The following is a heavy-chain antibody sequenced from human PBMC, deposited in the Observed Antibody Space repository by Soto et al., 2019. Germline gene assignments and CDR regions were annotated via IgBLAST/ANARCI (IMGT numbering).Heavy chain of an antibody. CDR1: GFTFSSYA. CDR2: ISYDGSNK. J-gene: IGHJ4*02. Sequence: GGSLRLSCAASGFTFSSYAMHWVRQAPGKGLEWVAVISYDGSNKYYADSVKGRFTISRDNSKNTLYLQMNSLRAEDTAVYYCARDPLYGVLWFGETGPYYFDYWGQGTLVTVSS. CDR3: ARDPLYGVLWFGETGPYYFDY. D-gene: IGHD3-10*01. V-gene: IGHV3-30-3*01.